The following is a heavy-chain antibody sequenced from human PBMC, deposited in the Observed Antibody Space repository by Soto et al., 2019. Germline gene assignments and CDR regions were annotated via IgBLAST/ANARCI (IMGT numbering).Heavy chain of an antibody. J-gene: IGHJ6*01. D-gene: IGHD1-1*01. CDR2: ISYDGSNK. CDR3: AKDTKKDYYYGMDV. CDR1: GFTFSSYG. V-gene: IGHV3-30*18. Sequence: QVQLVESGGGVVQPGRSPRLSCAASGFTFSSYGMHWVRQAPGKGLEWVAVISYDGSNKYYADSVKGRFTISRDNSKNTLYLQMNSLRAEDTAVYYCAKDTKKDYYYGMDVW.